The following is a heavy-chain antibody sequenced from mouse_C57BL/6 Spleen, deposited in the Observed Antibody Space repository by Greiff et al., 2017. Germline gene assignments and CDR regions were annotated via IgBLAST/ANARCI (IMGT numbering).Heavy chain of an antibody. J-gene: IGHJ2*01. CDR3: AREDSYYFDY. Sequence: VQRVESGAELARPGASVKLSCKASGYTFTSYGISWVKQRTGQGLEWIGEIYPRSGNTYYNEKFKGKATLTADKSSSTAYMELRSLTSEDSAVYFCAREDSYYFDYWGQGTTLTVSS. CDR2: IYPRSGNT. CDR1: GYTFTSYG. V-gene: IGHV1-81*01.